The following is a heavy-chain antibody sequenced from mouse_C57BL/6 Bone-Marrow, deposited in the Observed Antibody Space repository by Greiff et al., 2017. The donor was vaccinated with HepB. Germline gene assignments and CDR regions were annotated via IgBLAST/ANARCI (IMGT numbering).Heavy chain of an antibody. D-gene: IGHD1-1*02. CDR2: INYDGSST. V-gene: IGHV5-16*01. CDR1: GFTFSDYY. Sequence: EVQLVESEGGLVQPGSSMKLSCTASGFTFSDYYMAWVRQVPEKGLEWVANINYDGSSTYYLDSLKSRFIISRDNAKNILYLQMSSLKSEDTATYYCARDRVGTGYFDVWGTGTTVTVSS. CDR3: ARDRVGTGYFDV. J-gene: IGHJ1*03.